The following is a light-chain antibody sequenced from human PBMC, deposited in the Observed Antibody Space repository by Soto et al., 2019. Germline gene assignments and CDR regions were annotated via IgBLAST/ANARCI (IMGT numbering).Light chain of an antibody. CDR2: SAS. V-gene: IGKV3-20*01. J-gene: IGKJ3*01. CDR1: RTVDGNY. CDR3: QQYSASPRT. Sequence: PRERATLSCRASRTVDGNYLAWYHQKPGQAPRLLIHSASTRAPGIPDRFSASGAGTDFTLTISRLEPEDSAVYYCQQYSASPRTFGPGTKVDIK.